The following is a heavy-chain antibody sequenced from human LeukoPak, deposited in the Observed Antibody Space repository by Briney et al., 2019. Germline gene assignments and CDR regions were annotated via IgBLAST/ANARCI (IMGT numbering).Heavy chain of an antibody. CDR1: GFTFSSYT. CDR3: AKDGGLWVSAHWGDS. J-gene: IGHJ4*02. V-gene: IGHV3-23*01. CDR2: MTTSDGNT. D-gene: IGHD7-27*01. Sequence: GGSLRLSCPASGFTFSSYTMSWVRQAPGKGLEWVSTMTTSDGNTYYADSVKGRFTVSRDNSKNTLFLQMNSLRAEDTAVYYCAKDGGLWVSAHWGDSWGRGTLVTVSP.